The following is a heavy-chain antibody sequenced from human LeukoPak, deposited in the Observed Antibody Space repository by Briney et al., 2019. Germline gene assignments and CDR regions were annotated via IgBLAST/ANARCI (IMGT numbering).Heavy chain of an antibody. D-gene: IGHD5-18*01. J-gene: IGHJ4*02. CDR2: INHSGST. Sequence: PSEILSLTCAVYGGSFSGYYWSWIRQPPGKGLEWIWEINHSGSTNYNPSLKSRVTISVDTSKNQFSLKLSSVTAADTAVYYCARNGYGGDYWGQGTLVTVSS. CDR1: GGSFSGYY. V-gene: IGHV4-34*01. CDR3: ARNGYGGDY.